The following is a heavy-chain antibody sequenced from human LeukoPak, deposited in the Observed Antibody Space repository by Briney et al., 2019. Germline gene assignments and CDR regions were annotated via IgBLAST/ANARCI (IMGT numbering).Heavy chain of an antibody. Sequence: GGSLRLSCAASGFTFSSYSMNWVRQAPGKGLEWVSSISISSNYIYYTDSVKGRFTISRDNAKNSLFLQMNSLRAEDTAVYYCARGSRFGVVERDAFDIWGQGTMVTVSS. D-gene: IGHD3-3*01. V-gene: IGHV3-21*01. J-gene: IGHJ3*02. CDR3: ARGSRFGVVERDAFDI. CDR2: ISISSNYI. CDR1: GFTFSSYS.